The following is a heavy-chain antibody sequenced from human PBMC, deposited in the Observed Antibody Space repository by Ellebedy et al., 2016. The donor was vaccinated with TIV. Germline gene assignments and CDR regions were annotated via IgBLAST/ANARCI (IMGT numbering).Heavy chain of an antibody. J-gene: IGHJ4*02. Sequence: GESLKISXAGPGLSLNNAWMSWVRQTPGKGLEWIGRIKRKADGGTADYAAPVKGRFTISRDESKDTLYLQMNSLKTEDTAVYYCTTEIYCTSSTCRDYWGQGALVTVSS. CDR2: IKRKADGGTA. D-gene: IGHD2/OR15-2a*01. V-gene: IGHV3-15*01. CDR1: GLSLNNAW. CDR3: TTEIYCTSSTCRDY.